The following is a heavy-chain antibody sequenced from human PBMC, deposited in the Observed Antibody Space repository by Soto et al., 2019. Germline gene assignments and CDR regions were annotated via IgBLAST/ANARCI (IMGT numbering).Heavy chain of an antibody. V-gene: IGHV4-34*01. CDR1: GGSFSGYY. CDR3: ARDIEWGWFDP. Sequence: SETLSLTCAVYGGSFSGYYWSWIRQPPGKGLEWIGEINHSGSTNYNPSLKSRVTISVDTSKNQFSLKLSSVTAADTAVYYCARDIEWGWFDPWGQGTLVTVSS. D-gene: IGHD1-26*01. CDR2: INHSGST. J-gene: IGHJ5*02.